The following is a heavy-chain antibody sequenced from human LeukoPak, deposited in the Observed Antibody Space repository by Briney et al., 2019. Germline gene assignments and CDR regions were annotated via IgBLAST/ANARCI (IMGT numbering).Heavy chain of an antibody. D-gene: IGHD2-15*01. CDR3: ASGLGFCSGSDCTNLVRDYYYGMNV. J-gene: IGHJ6*02. CDR2: ITPIVDIA. Sequence: SVKVSCEASGGSFSNYAFSWVRQAPGQGLEWMGRITPIVDIATYIQKFQGRVTITANKFTSTAYMELSSLTSEDTAVYYCASGLGFCSGSDCTNLVRDYYYGMNVWGQGTTVTVSS. CDR1: GGSFSNYA. V-gene: IGHV1-69*04.